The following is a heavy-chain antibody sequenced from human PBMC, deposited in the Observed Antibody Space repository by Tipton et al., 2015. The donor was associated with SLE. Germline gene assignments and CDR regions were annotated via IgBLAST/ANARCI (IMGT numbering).Heavy chain of an antibody. CDR2: IWYDGSNK. CDR1: GFTFSNYG. D-gene: IGHD6-19*01. CDR3: AKEGAFGWESGWYFDL. Sequence: GSLRLSCATSGFTFSNYGMHWVRQAPGKGLEWVALIWYDGSNKYYADSVKGRFTISRDNSKNTLYLQMNSLRAEDTAIYYCAKEGAFGWESGWYFDLWGRGTLVTVSS. J-gene: IGHJ2*01. V-gene: IGHV3-30*02.